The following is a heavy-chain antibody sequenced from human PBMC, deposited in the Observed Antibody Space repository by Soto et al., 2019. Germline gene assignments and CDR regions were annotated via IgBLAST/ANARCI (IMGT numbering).Heavy chain of an antibody. Sequence: SETLSLTCTVSGGSISSSSYYWGWIRQPPGKGLEWIGSIYYSGSTYYNPSLKSRVTISVDTSKNQFSLKLSSETAADTAVYYCARHGSYYDSSGYPYYFDYWGQGTLVTVSS. CDR1: GGSISSSSYY. CDR3: ARHGSYYDSSGYPYYFDY. D-gene: IGHD3-22*01. V-gene: IGHV4-39*01. CDR2: IYYSGST. J-gene: IGHJ4*02.